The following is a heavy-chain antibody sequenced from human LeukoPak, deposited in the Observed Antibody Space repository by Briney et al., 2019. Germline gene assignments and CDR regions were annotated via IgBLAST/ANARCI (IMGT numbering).Heavy chain of an antibody. V-gene: IGHV3-53*01. CDR1: GFTVSIYY. Sequence: GESLRLSCAASGFTVSIYYMIGVRQAPGEGLEWGSFIYSGDSPSYADSVTGSFATSRDNSKQKLYLQMNSLRAEDKAVYSCHTGLRGSYSAGELDYWGQGKLVTVFS. D-gene: IGHD1-26*01. CDR3: HTGLRGSYSAGELDY. J-gene: IGHJ4*02. CDR2: IYSGDSP.